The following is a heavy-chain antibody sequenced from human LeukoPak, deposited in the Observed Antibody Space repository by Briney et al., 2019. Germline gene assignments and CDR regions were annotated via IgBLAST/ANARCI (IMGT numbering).Heavy chain of an antibody. CDR2: INPNSGGT. Sequence: ASVKVSCKASGYTFTGYYMHWVRQAPGQGLEWMGWINPNSGGTNYAQEFQGRVTMTRDTSISTAYMELSRLRSDNTAVYYCARDGFIGSAGVFDIWGQGTMVTVSS. D-gene: IGHD1-26*01. J-gene: IGHJ3*02. CDR3: ARDGFIGSAGVFDI. V-gene: IGHV1-2*02. CDR1: GYTFTGYY.